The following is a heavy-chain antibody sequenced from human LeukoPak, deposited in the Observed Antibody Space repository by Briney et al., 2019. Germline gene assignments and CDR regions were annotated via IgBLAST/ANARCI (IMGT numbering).Heavy chain of an antibody. D-gene: IGHD3-3*01. CDR2: IRYDGSNK. J-gene: IGHJ4*02. CDR1: GFTFSSYG. CDR3: AKDRYYDFWSGYYKGSYYFDY. V-gene: IGHV3-30*02. Sequence: GGSLRLSCAASGFTFSSYGMHWVRQAPVKGLEWVAFIRYDGSNKYYADSVKGRFTISRDNSKNTLYLQMNSLRAEDTAVYYCAKDRYYDFWSGYYKGSYYFDYWGQGTLVTVSS.